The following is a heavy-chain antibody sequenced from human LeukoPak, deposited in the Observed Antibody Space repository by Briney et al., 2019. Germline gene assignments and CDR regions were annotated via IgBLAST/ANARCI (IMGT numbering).Heavy chain of an antibody. Sequence: GGSLRLSCAASRFTFSSYGMHWVRQAPGKGLEWVAFIRYDGSNKYYADSVKGRFTISRDNSKNTLYLQMNSLRAEDTAVYYCAKDRNYYDSSGLSDYWGQGTLVTVSS. V-gene: IGHV3-30*02. CDR3: AKDRNYYDSSGLSDY. D-gene: IGHD3-22*01. CDR1: RFTFSSYG. CDR2: IRYDGSNK. J-gene: IGHJ4*02.